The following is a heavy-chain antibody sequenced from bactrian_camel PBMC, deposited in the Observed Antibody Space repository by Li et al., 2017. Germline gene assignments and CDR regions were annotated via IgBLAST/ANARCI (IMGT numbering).Heavy chain of an antibody. CDR2: IAGGIT. D-gene: IGHD3*01. Sequence: VQLVESGGGLVQPGGSLRLSCAASGFTVSSYAMSWVRQAPGKGLEWVSSIAGGITDYADSVKGRFTISRDNAKNTLYLQLNSLKTEDTAMYYCAQGFGRRNNYDPKGQGTQVTVS. V-gene: IGHV3S31*01. CDR1: GFTVSSYA. J-gene: IGHJ3*01.